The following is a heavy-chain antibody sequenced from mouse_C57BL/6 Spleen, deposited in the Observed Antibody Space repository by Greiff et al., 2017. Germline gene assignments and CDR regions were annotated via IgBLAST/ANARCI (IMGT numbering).Heavy chain of an antibody. CDR1: GYTFTGYW. V-gene: IGHV1-9*01. D-gene: IGHD6-1*01. J-gene: IGHJ3*01. CDR2: IVPGSGGT. CDR3: AGRAWAY. Sequence: VQLQQSGAELMKPGASVKLSCTATGYTFTGYWIEWVKQRPGQGLEWIGEIVPGSGGTNYKEKFKGKATFTADTSSNTAYMQLSSLTAEDSAIYYCAGRAWAYWGQGTLVTVSA.